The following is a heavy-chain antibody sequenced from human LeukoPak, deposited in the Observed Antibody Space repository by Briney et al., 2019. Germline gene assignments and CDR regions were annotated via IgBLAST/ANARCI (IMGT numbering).Heavy chain of an antibody. CDR1: GFTFSSYW. J-gene: IGHJ6*02. Sequence: GGSLRLSCAASGFTFSSYWMNWARQAPGKGLEWVASINHNGNVNYYVDSVKGRFTISRDNAMNSLYPQMSNLRAEDTAVYFCARGGGLDVWGQGATVTVSS. D-gene: IGHD3-16*01. V-gene: IGHV3-7*03. CDR3: ARGGGLDV. CDR2: INHNGNVN.